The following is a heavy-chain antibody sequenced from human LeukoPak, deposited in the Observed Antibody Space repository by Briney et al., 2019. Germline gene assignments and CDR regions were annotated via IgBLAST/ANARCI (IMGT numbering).Heavy chain of an antibody. CDR1: GFTFSSSD. D-gene: IGHD6-13*01. V-gene: IGHV3-13*05. J-gene: IGHJ3*02. CDR2: IGTAGDP. CDR3: VRGGAAGGNAFDI. Sequence: PGGSLRLSCAASGFTFSSSDMHWVRQATGTGLEWVSGIGTAGDPYYSGSVKGRFTISRENGKNSLYLQMSSLRAGDTAVYYCVRGGAAGGNAFDIWGQGTMVTVSS.